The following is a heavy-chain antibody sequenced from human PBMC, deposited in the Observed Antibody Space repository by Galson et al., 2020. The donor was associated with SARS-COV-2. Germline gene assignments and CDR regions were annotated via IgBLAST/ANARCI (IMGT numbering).Heavy chain of an antibody. Sequence: HGESLKISCQGSGYSFSTYGISWVRQMPGKGLEWMGRIDPSDSYTKYSPSFQGHVTISADKSISTAYLQWSGLEASDTAMYYCAIRGPWELVCWVDYWGQGTLVTVSS. V-gene: IGHV5-10-1*01. D-gene: IGHD3-10*01. CDR3: AIRGPWELVCWVDY. CDR2: IDPSDSYT. CDR1: GYSFSTYG. J-gene: IGHJ4*02.